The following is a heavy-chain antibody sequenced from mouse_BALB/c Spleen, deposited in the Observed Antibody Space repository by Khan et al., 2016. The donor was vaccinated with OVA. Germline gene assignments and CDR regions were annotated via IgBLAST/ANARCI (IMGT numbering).Heavy chain of an antibody. CDR1: GYTFTNYW. CDR3: ARGYFGNYEFAY. V-gene: IGHV1S132*01. J-gene: IGHJ3*01. D-gene: IGHD2-1*01. CDR2: IFPGTGST. Sequence: QVQLQQSAAELVKPGASVKLSCKTSGYTFTNYWIQWIKQRPGQGLEWIGEIFPGTGSTYYNENFKGKATLTIDTSSTTAYMQLSSLTSEDSAVCFCARGYFGNYEFAYWGQGTLVTVSA.